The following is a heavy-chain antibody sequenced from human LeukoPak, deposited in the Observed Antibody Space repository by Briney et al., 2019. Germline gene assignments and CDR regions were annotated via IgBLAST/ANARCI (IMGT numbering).Heavy chain of an antibody. CDR2: ISYDRSTK. J-gene: IGHJ4*02. Sequence: GGSLRLSCGASGFMFSTYAMHWVRQAPGKGLEWVAVISYDRSTKNYADSVKGRFTISRDISKNTLYLQMHSLRLEDTAVYYCTRDGQRTGENLDYWGQGTLVTVSS. CDR3: TRDGQRTGENLDY. D-gene: IGHD6-25*01. CDR1: GFMFSTYA. V-gene: IGHV3-30*04.